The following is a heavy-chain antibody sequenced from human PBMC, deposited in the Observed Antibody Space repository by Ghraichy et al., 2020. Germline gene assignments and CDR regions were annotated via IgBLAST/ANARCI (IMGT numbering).Heavy chain of an antibody. CDR2: ISYTGST. Sequence: SETLSLTFTVSGGSISSFYWSWIRQPPGKRLEWIGYISYTGSTNYNPSLKSRVSISAYASKNHFSLRLSSVTAADTAVYYCARGRTRHYYYGMDVWGQGTTVTVSS. CDR1: GGSISSFY. V-gene: IGHV4-59*01. D-gene: IGHD3/OR15-3a*01. CDR3: ARGRTRHYYYGMDV. J-gene: IGHJ6*02.